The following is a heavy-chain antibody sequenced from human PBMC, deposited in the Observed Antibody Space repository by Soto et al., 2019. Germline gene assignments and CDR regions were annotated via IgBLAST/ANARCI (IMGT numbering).Heavy chain of an antibody. V-gene: IGHV1-18*04. Sequence: ASVKVSCKTSGYTFSSYSINWVRQAPGQGLEWMAWISTYSGNTHYAERVQGRVTVTLDKSARTAFMELRGLTSDDTAVYFCARDNGYYDLWGQGTLVTVSS. CDR2: ISTYSGNT. J-gene: IGHJ4*02. CDR1: GYTFSSYS. CDR3: ARDNGYYDL.